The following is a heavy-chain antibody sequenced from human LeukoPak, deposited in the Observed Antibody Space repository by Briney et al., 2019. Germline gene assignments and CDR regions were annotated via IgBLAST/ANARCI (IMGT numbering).Heavy chain of an antibody. Sequence: SETLSLTCTVSGYSISSGHYWGWIRLPPGKGLEWIGSMYHSGSTYYNPPLKSRVTISEDTSKNQLSLKLRSVTAADTAVYYCARGPRFGELLWHWFDPWGQGTVVSVSS. J-gene: IGHJ5*02. CDR3: ARGPRFGELLWHWFDP. D-gene: IGHD3-10*01. CDR1: GYSISSGHY. CDR2: MYHSGST. V-gene: IGHV4-38-2*02.